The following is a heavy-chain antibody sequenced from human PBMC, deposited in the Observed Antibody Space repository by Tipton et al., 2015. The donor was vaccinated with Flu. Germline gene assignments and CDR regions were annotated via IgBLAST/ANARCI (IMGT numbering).Heavy chain of an antibody. CDR3: ARQSYDFWSGPGGDY. CDR2: IYHSGYT. Sequence: LSLTCTVSGYSINSGYYWGWIRQPPGKGLEWIGNIYHSGYTYYNPSLKSRVTISVDTSKNQFSLKLSFVTAADTAVYYCARQSYDFWSGPGGDYWGQGTLVTVSS. V-gene: IGHV4-38-2*02. CDR1: GYSINSGYY. D-gene: IGHD3-3*01. J-gene: IGHJ4*02.